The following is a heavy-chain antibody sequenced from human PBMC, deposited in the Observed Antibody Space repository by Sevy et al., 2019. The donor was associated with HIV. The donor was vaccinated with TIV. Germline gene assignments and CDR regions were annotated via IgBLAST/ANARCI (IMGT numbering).Heavy chain of an antibody. D-gene: IGHD1-26*01. Sequence: SETLSLTCTVSGGSITSLYWNWIRQPPGKGLEWIANIYYNGHINYNPSLKSRVTLSIDTSKDQFSLRLESVTAADTAMYYCAGENAWGRGYSWGQGTLVTVSS. CDR2: IYYNGHI. V-gene: IGHV4-59*08. J-gene: IGHJ4*02. CDR1: GGSITSLY. CDR3: AGENAWGRGYS.